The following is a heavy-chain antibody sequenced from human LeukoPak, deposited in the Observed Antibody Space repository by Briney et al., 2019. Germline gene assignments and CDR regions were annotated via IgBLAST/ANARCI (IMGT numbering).Heavy chain of an antibody. D-gene: IGHD6-13*01. CDR1: GYTFTGYY. CDR2: INPNSGAT. J-gene: IGHJ4*02. V-gene: IGHV1-2*02. CDR3: ARDRSYTSSYYDY. Sequence: GASVNVSCKASGYTFTGYYMHWVRQAPGQGLEWMGWINPNSGATNYAQKFQGRVTMTRDTSSSTAYMDLSRLTSDDTAVYYCARDRSYTSSYYDYWGQGTLVTASS.